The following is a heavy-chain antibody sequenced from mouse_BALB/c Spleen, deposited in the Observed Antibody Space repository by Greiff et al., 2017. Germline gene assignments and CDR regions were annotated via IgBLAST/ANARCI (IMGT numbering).Heavy chain of an antibody. CDR1: GYSITSGYS. CDR3: ARPAYYYGSSYWYFDV. Sequence: EVKLVESGPDLVKPSQSLSLTCTVTGYSITSGYSWHWIRQFPGNKLEWMGYIHYSGSTNYNPSLKSRISITRDTSKNQFFLQLNSVTTEDTATYYCARPAYYYGSSYWYFDVWGAGTTVTVSS. CDR2: IHYSGST. V-gene: IGHV3-1*02. J-gene: IGHJ1*01. D-gene: IGHD1-1*01.